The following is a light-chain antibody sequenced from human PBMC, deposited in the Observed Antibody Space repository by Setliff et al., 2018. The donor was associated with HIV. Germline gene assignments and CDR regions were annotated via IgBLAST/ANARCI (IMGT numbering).Light chain of an antibody. CDR1: NSDVGGYNY. J-gene: IGLJ1*01. CDR3: SSYTNTNTGV. CDR2: EDS. V-gene: IGLV2-14*01. Sequence: PASVSGSPGQSITISCTGSNSDVGGYNYVSWYQQHPGKAPKLMIYEDSNRPSGVSNRFSGSKSGNTASLTISGLQAEDEADYYCSSYTNTNTGVFGTGTKVTVL.